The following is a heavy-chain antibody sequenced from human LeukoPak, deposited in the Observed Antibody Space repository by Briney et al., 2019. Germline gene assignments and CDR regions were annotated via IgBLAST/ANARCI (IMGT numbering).Heavy chain of an antibody. Sequence: PGGSLRLSCTTSGFNFNYYFMAWVRQAPGKGLEWLATIDKDGSGTESIDSVRDRFTISRDNTKKSIYLQMSSLSADDAAAYFCATEYWYRHDYWGQGILVTVSS. CDR1: GFNFNYYF. V-gene: IGHV3-7*01. J-gene: IGHJ4*02. CDR2: IDKDGSGT. D-gene: IGHD6-13*01. CDR3: ATEYWYRHDY.